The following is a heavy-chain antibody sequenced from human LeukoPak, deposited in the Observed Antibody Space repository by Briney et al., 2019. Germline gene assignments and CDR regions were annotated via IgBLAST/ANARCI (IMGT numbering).Heavy chain of an antibody. D-gene: IGHD3-10*01. Sequence: GGSLRLSCAASGFTFSSYSMNWVRQAPGKGLEWVSAISGSGGSTYYADSVKGRFTISRDNSKNTLYLQMNSLRAEDTAVYYCAKDRYYGSGAAAFDIWGQGTMVTVSS. CDR1: GFTFSSYS. CDR2: ISGSGGST. J-gene: IGHJ3*02. V-gene: IGHV3-23*01. CDR3: AKDRYYGSGAAAFDI.